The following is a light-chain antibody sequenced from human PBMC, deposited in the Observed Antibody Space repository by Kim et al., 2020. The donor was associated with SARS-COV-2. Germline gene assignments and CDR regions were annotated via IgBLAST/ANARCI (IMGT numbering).Light chain of an antibody. CDR2: DAS. Sequence: PGATAPLSCWYSQRRSRTNFAWYQQKPGQGPRLLIYDASSRATGIPDRFSGSGFGTDFTLTISRLEPEDFAVYYCQQYGSSPRLNFGGGTKVDIK. CDR3: QQYGSSPRLN. J-gene: IGKJ4*01. V-gene: IGKV3-20*01. CDR1: QRRSRTN.